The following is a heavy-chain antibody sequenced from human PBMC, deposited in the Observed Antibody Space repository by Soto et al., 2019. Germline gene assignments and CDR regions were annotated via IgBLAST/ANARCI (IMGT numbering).Heavy chain of an antibody. V-gene: IGHV3-74*01. J-gene: IGHJ4*02. D-gene: IGHD2-2*01. CDR1: GFTFSSRW. CDR3: ARDTSYSTDY. CDR2: INSDGSTT. Sequence: EVRLVESGGGLVQPGGSLRLSCATSGFTFSSRWMHWVRQAPGKGLVWVSYINSDGSTTTYADSVKSRFTISRDNAKNTVYLQMNSLRVDDTAVYYCARDTSYSTDYGGQGTLVTVSS.